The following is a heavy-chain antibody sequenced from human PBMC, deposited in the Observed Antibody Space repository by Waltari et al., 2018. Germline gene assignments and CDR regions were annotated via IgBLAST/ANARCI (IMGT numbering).Heavy chain of an antibody. CDR1: GFTFIACL. CDR2: TRDKAQNYIT. Sequence: EVQLVESGGGLVEPGGSLRLSCAASGFTFIACLMDWVRPAPGKGLECVGRTRDKAQNYITEYAASVKGRFTISRDDSNNLLYLQMNSLKTEDTAVYYCTRVLSSGYVNWGQGTLVTVSS. V-gene: IGHV3-72*01. J-gene: IGHJ4*02. CDR3: TRVLSSGYVN. D-gene: IGHD3-22*01.